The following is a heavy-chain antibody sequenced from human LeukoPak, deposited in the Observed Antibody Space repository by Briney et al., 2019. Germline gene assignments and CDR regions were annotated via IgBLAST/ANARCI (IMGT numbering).Heavy chain of an antibody. CDR1: GFTFSSYG. J-gene: IGHJ6*03. Sequence: GGSLRLSCAASGFTFSSYGMHWVRQAPGKGLEWVAVIWYDGSNKYYADSVKGRFTISRDNSKNTLYLQMNSLRAGDTAVYYCARAPTLQQLVGYYMDVWGKGTTVTVSS. CDR3: ARAPTLQQLVGYYMDV. V-gene: IGHV3-33*01. CDR2: IWYDGSNK. D-gene: IGHD6-13*01.